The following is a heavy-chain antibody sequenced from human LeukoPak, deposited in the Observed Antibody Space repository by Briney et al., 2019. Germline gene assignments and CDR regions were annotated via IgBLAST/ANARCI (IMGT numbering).Heavy chain of an antibody. Sequence: ASVKVSCKASGYTFTSYGISWVRQAPGQGLEWMGWISAYNGNTNYAQKLQGRATMTTDTSTSTAYMELRSLRSDDTAVNYCARANSYGDYRDPRTYMDVWGQGTTVTVSS. J-gene: IGHJ6*02. CDR1: GYTFTSYG. D-gene: IGHD4-17*01. V-gene: IGHV1-18*01. CDR2: ISAYNGNT. CDR3: ARANSYGDYRDPRTYMDV.